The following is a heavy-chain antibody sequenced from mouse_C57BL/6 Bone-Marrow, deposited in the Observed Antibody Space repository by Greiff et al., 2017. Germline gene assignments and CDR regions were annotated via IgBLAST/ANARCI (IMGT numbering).Heavy chain of an antibody. Sequence: VQLQQPGAELVKPGASVKLSCKASGYTFTSYWMHWVKQRPGQGLEWIGMIHPNSGSTNYNEKFKSKATLTVDKSSSTAYMQLSSLRSEDSAVYYCARSRGCYYAMDYWGQGTSVTVSS. J-gene: IGHJ4*01. CDR3: ARSRGCYYAMDY. CDR1: GYTFTSYW. V-gene: IGHV1-64*01. CDR2: IHPNSGST.